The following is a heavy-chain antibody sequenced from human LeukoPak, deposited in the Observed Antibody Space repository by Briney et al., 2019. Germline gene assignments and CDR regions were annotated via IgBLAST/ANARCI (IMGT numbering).Heavy chain of an antibody. J-gene: IGHJ4*02. Sequence: AESLTLSCAASGFTFSSYSMNWIRQAPGKGLEWVSYISSSSSTIYYADSVKGRLTISRDNAKNSLYLQMNSLRAEDTAVYYCARDSDPLVDYWGQGTLVTVSS. V-gene: IGHV3-48*01. CDR1: GFTFSSYS. CDR2: ISSSSSTI. D-gene: IGHD6-6*01. CDR3: ARDSDPLVDY.